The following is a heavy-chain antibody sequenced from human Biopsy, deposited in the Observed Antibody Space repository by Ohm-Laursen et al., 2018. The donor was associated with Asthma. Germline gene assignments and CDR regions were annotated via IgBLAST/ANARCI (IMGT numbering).Heavy chain of an antibody. CDR3: RALPTRTMYFDS. Sequence: SLRLSCAASGLNFEDYVMHWVRQAPGKGLEWVSGISWNSRSIGYGDSVKGRFTISRDNTKNSLYPQMNSLSPEDTAMYYCRALPTRTMYFDSWGQGTLVTVSS. CDR2: ISWNSRSI. CDR1: GLNFEDYV. V-gene: IGHV3-9*01. D-gene: IGHD4/OR15-4a*01. J-gene: IGHJ4*02.